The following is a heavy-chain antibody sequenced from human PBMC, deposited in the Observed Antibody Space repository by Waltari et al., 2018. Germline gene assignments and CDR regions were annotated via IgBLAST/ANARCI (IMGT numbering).Heavy chain of an antibody. J-gene: IGHJ4*02. D-gene: IGHD6-19*01. V-gene: IGHV4-38-2*02. CDR2: VFRDGKS. CDR1: YFSINHGYF. CDR3: VREPGIALAGPTYYFDY. Sequence: QVQLQESGPGLVKPSETLTVTCSVPYFSINHGYFLGWIRQPPHKGLEWIGSVFRDGKSYYNRSLESRAAISVDTSRDQFTLRLKSATAADTAIYYCVREPGIALAGPTYYFDYWGQGILVTVSS.